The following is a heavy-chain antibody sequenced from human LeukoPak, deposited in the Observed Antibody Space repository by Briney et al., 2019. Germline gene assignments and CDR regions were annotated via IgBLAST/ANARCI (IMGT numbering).Heavy chain of an antibody. CDR1: GGSFSAYY. CDR2: INHSGSA. V-gene: IGHV4-34*01. Sequence: PSETLSPTCAVYGGSFSAYYWGWIRQPPGKGLGWIGEINHSGSANYNPSLKSRVTISVDTSKNQFSLKLSSVTAADTAVYYCARISQWLAYTYYFDYWGQGTLVTVSS. CDR3: ARISQWLAYTYYFDY. J-gene: IGHJ4*02. D-gene: IGHD6-19*01.